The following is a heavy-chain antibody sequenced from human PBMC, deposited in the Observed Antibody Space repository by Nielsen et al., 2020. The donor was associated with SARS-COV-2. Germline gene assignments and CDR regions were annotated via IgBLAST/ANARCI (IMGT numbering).Heavy chain of an antibody. D-gene: IGHD2-21*02. CDR1: GFTFSSYS. CDR3: ARDLPTAYCGGDCYSEFDY. V-gene: IGHV3-21*01. Sequence: GESLKISCAASGFTFSSYSMNWVRQAPGKGLEWVSSIGSSSSYIYYADSVKGRFTISRDNAKNSLYLQMNSLRAEDTAVYYCARDLPTAYCGGDCYSEFDYWGQGTLVTVSS. CDR2: IGSSSSYI. J-gene: IGHJ4*02.